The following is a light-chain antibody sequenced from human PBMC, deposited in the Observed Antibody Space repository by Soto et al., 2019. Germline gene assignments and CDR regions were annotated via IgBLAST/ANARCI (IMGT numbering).Light chain of an antibody. CDR3: QSCDSCLSGSDVV. CDR1: SSNIGAGYD. Sequence: QSVLTQPPSVSGAPGQRVTISCTGSSSNIGAGYDVHWYQQLPGTAPKLLILGNNNRPSGVPDRFSGSKSGTSAFLAITGLQAEDEGDYYCQSCDSCLSGSDVVFGGGTTLTVL. V-gene: IGLV1-40*01. J-gene: IGLJ2*01. CDR2: GNN.